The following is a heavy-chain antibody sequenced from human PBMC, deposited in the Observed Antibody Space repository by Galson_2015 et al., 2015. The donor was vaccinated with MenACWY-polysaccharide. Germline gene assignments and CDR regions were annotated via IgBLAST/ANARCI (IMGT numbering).Heavy chain of an antibody. V-gene: IGHV3-15*01. Sequence: SLRLSCATSGFTFSNAWMSWVRQAPGKGLEWVGRIKSKYNGGTTDYAVPVKGRFSISRDDSQSTAYLQMNSLRTDDTGIYYCTTWGRDVYWGQGTVVTVSP. CDR2: IKSKYNGGTT. CDR3: TTWGRDVY. D-gene: IGHD3-10*01. J-gene: IGHJ4*02. CDR1: GFTFSNAW.